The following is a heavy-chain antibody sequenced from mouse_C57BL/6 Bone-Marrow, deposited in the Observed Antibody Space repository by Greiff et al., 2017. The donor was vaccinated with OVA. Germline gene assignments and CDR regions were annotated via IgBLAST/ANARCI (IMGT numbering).Heavy chain of an antibody. V-gene: IGHV1-54*01. CDR1: GYAFTNYL. J-gene: IGHJ2*01. CDR2: INPGSGGT. Sequence: VKLMESGAELVRPGTSVKVSCKASGYAFTNYLIEWVKQRPGQGLEWIGVINPGSGGTNYNEKFKGKATLTADKSSSTAYMQLSSLTSEDSAVYFCARSWLLQDYWGQGTTLTVSS. D-gene: IGHD2-3*01. CDR3: ARSWLLQDY.